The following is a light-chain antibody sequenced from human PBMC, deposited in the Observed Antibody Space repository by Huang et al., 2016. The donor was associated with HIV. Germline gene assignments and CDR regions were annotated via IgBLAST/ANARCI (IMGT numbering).Light chain of an antibody. J-gene: IGKJ4*01. CDR3: QQYGSSPLT. CDR1: QSLSSSY. CDR2: DAA. V-gene: IGKV3D-20*01. Sequence: EIVLTQSPATLSLSPGERATLSCGASQSLSSSYLAWYQQKPGLAPRLHIYDAANRDTCIPDRFSGSGSGTDFTLTISRLEPEDFAVYYCQQYGSSPLTFGGGTKVEIK.